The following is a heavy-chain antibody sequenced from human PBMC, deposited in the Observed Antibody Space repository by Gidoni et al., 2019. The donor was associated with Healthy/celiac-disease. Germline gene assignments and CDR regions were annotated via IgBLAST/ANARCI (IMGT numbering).Heavy chain of an antibody. Sequence: QVQRVQSGAEVKKPGSAVKVACRASGGTFSSYAISWVRQAPAQGLEWMGGIIPISGTATYAQKCQGRVTITADESTSTAYLELSSLRSEATAVYYCARGVNWGSGDAFDIWGQGTMVTVSS. CDR2: IIPISGTA. CDR1: GGTFSSYA. J-gene: IGHJ3*02. D-gene: IGHD7-27*01. CDR3: ARGVNWGSGDAFDI. V-gene: IGHV1-69*01.